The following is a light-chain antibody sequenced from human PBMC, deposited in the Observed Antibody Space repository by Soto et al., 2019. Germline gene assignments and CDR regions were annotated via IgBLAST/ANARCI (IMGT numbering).Light chain of an antibody. CDR2: DAS. CDR1: QGINSA. J-gene: IGKJ5*01. CDR3: QQFKNSPPLT. V-gene: IGKV1D-13*01. Sequence: AIQLTQSPSSLSASVGDKVTITCRAGQGINSALAWYQQKPGKPPNLLIHDASTLHSGVPSRFSGSGSVTDFTLSISSLQPEDFAADYYQQFKNSPPLTFGQGTRLEI.